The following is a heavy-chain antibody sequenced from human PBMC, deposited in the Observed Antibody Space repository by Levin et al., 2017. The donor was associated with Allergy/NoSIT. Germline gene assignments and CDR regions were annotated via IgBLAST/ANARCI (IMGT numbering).Heavy chain of an antibody. CDR2: TGGSGGST. J-gene: IGHJ4*02. V-gene: IGHV3-23*01. Sequence: GESLKISCAASGFTFINYAMNWVRQAPGKGLEWVSATGGSGGSTYYADSVKGRVTISRDNSKNTLYLQMNSLRAEDTALYYCAKDRASNSWPYYFDCWGQGTLVTVSS. CDR1: GFTFINYA. CDR3: AKDRASNSWPYYFDC. D-gene: IGHD6-13*01.